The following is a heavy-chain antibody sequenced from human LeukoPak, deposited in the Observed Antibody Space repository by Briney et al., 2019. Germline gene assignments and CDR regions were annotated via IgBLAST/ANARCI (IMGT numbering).Heavy chain of an antibody. D-gene: IGHD3-22*01. CDR1: GGSFSGYY. Sequence: SETLSLTCAVYGGSFSGYYWSWIRQPPGKGLEWIGEINHSGSTNYNPSLKSRVTISVDTSKNQFSLKLSSVTAAGTAVYYCASCATDWYDSSGYPHWGQGTLVTVSS. V-gene: IGHV4-34*01. CDR3: ASCATDWYDSSGYPH. CDR2: INHSGST. J-gene: IGHJ4*02.